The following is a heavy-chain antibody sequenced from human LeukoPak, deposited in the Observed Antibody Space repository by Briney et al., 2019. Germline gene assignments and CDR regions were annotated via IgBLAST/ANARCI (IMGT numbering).Heavy chain of an antibody. CDR2: IYTSGST. CDR3: ARSGGTTNYYYMDV. CDR1: GGSISRYY. D-gene: IGHD1-7*01. V-gene: IGHV4-4*07. Sequence: PSETLSLTCTVSGGSISRYYWSWIRQPAGKGLEWIGRIYTSGSTNYNPSLKSRVTMSVDTSKNQFSLKLSSVTAADTAVYYCARSGGTTNYYYMDVWGKGTTVTVSS. J-gene: IGHJ6*03.